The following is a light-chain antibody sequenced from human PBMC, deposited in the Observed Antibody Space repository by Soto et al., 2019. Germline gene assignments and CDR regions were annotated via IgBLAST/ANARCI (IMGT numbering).Light chain of an antibody. J-gene: IGKJ1*01. CDR2: GAS. CDR1: QSVSSSY. CDR3: QQYGSSLPT. Sequence: EIVLTKSPGTLSLSPGERATLSCRASQSVSSSYLAWYQQKPGQAPRLLIYGASSRATGIPDRFSGSGSGTDFTLTISRLEPEDFAVYYCQQYGSSLPTFGQGTKVEIK. V-gene: IGKV3-20*01.